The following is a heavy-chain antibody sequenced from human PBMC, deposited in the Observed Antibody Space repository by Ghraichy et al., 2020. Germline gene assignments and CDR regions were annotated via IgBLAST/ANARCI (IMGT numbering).Heavy chain of an antibody. CDR2: IYYSGST. Sequence: SETLSLTCTVSGGSISSYYWSWIRQPPGKGLEWIGYIYYSGSTNYNPSLKSRVTISVDTSKNQFSLKLSSVTAADTAVYYCARGGKGVAQRGSIFDYWGQGTLVTVSS. V-gene: IGHV4-59*01. CDR1: GGSISSYY. J-gene: IGHJ4*02. D-gene: IGHD3-16*01. CDR3: ARGGKGVAQRGSIFDY.